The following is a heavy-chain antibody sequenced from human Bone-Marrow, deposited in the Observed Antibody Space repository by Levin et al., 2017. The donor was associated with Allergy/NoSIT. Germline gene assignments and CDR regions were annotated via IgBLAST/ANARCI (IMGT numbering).Heavy chain of an antibody. Sequence: ASVKVSCQASGYSFTSYWFGWVRQRPGKGLEWMGLIFPSDSDTRVSPSFQGQITMSVDKSISTAYLQWSSLKASDSAMYYCARRDSDGSNSFDYWGQGTLVTVSS. J-gene: IGHJ4*02. V-gene: IGHV5-51*01. CDR3: ARRDSDGSNSFDY. CDR1: GYSFTSYW. CDR2: IFPSDSDT. D-gene: IGHD4-23*01.